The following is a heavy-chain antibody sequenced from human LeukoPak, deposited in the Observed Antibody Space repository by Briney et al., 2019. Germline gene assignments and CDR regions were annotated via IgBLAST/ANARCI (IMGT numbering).Heavy chain of an antibody. CDR2: ISSSSSTI. J-gene: IGHJ4*02. CDR3: ARGTNSSRVYYDFWSGYPTRYYFDY. Sequence: PGGSLRLSCAASGFTFSSYSMNWVRQAPGKGLEWVSYISSSSSTIYYADSVKGRFTISRDNAKNSLYLQMNSLRDEDTAVYYCARGTNSSRVYYDFWSGYPTRYYFDYWGQGTLVTVSS. CDR1: GFTFSSYS. D-gene: IGHD3-3*01. V-gene: IGHV3-48*02.